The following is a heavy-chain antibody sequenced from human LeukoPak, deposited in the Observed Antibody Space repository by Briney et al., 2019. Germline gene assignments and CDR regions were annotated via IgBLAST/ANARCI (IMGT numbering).Heavy chain of an antibody. V-gene: IGHV3-74*01. Sequence: GGSLRLSCAVSGFTLGSYWMHWVRQAPGQGLAWVSRVNTDGSSTTYAESVKGRFTISKDNAKNSLYLQMNSLRAEDTAFYYCVKERSRTGYFDYWGQGTLVTVSS. CDR2: VNTDGSST. CDR1: GFTLGSYW. J-gene: IGHJ4*02. D-gene: IGHD2-2*01. CDR3: VKERSRTGYFDY.